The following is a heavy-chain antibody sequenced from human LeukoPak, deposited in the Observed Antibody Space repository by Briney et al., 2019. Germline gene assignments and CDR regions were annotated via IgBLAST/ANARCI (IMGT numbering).Heavy chain of an antibody. V-gene: IGHV4-39*01. Sequence: PSETLSLTCTVSGGSISSSSYYWGWIRQPPGKWLEWIGSIYYSGSTYYNPSLKSRVTISVDTSKNQFSLKLSSVTAADTAVYYCATYVVVPAASFDYWGQGTLVTVSS. D-gene: IGHD2-2*01. J-gene: IGHJ4*02. CDR1: GGSISSSSYY. CDR3: ATYVVVPAASFDY. CDR2: IYYSGST.